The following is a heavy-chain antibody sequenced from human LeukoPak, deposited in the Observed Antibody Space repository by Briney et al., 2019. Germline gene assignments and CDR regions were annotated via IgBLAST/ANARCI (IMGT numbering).Heavy chain of an antibody. J-gene: IGHJ4*02. CDR1: GGSINSYY. V-gene: IGHV4-4*07. CDR2: IYSSGST. D-gene: IGHD4-23*01. CDR3: ARGGKATVVTM. Sequence: SETQSLTCTVSGGSINSYYWSWIRQPAGKGLEWIGRIYSSGSTSYNPSLKSRVSMSVDTSKNQFSLKLTSVTAADTAVYYCARGGKATVVTMWGQGILVTVSS.